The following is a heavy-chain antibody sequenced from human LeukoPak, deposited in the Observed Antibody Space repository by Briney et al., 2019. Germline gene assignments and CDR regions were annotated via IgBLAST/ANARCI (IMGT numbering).Heavy chain of an antibody. CDR2: IYYSGST. J-gene: IGHJ4*02. Sequence: PSETLSLTCTVSGGSISSSSYSWGWIRQPPGKGLEWIGSIYYSGSTYYNPSLKSRVTISVDTSKNQFSLKLSSVTAADTAVYYCAGHPRGPGIAVAGTRYFDYWGQGTLVTVSS. CDR1: GGSISSSSYS. CDR3: AGHPRGPGIAVAGTRYFDY. V-gene: IGHV4-39*01. D-gene: IGHD6-19*01.